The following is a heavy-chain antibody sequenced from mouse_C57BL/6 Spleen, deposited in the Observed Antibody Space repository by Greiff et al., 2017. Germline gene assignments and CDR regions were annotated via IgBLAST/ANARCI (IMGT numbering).Heavy chain of an antibody. D-gene: IGHD2-3*01. CDR2: INPNNGGT. CDR1: GYTFTDYN. J-gene: IGHJ1*03. V-gene: IGHV1-18*01. CDR3: ARRVYDRLWYFDV. Sequence: EVQLQQSGPELVKPGASVKIPCKASGYTFTDYNMDWVKQSHGKSLEWIGDINPNNGGTIYNQKFKGKATLTVDKSSSTAYMELRSLTSEDTAVYYCARRVYDRLWYFDVWGTGTTVTVSS.